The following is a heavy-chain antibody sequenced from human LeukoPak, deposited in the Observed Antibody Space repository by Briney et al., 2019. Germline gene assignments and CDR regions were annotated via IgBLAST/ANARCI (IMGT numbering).Heavy chain of an antibody. Sequence: PGGSLRLSCAASGFTFRKHYMSWIRQAPGRGPEWVAYFGASGSTRYYRDSVNGRFTISRDNAKNSLHLQMNSLTAEDTAVYYCAKDLREWYYDPNGNYFSYGMDVWGQGTTVVVSS. CDR1: GFTFRKHY. V-gene: IGHV3-11*01. D-gene: IGHD3-22*01. CDR2: FGASGSTR. J-gene: IGHJ6*02. CDR3: AKDLREWYYDPNGNYFSYGMDV.